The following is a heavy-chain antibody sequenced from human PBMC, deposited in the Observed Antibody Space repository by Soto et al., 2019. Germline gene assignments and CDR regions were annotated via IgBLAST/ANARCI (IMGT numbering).Heavy chain of an antibody. J-gene: IGHJ4*02. Sequence: GGSLRLSCVGSGFAFSFYAMTWVRQAPGKGLEWVSGIGGTGARTHYADSVKARFTISRDNSKNTLYLQMNSLRAEDTAVYYCTSTYSSNWYAGNWGQGTLVTVSS. CDR1: GFAFSFYA. CDR3: TSTYSSNWYAGN. D-gene: IGHD6-13*01. CDR2: IGGTGART. V-gene: IGHV3-23*01.